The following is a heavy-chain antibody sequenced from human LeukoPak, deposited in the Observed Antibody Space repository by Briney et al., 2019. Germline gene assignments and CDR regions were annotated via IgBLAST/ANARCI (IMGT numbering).Heavy chain of an antibody. CDR1: GGSISSGGYY. Sequence: SQTLSLTCTVSGGSISSGGYYWSWIRQHPGKGLEWIGEINHSGSTSYNPSLKSRVTMLVDTSKHQFSLKLSSVTAADTAVYYCARAVDSWGQGTLVTVSS. J-gene: IGHJ5*01. CDR3: ARAVDS. D-gene: IGHD4-17*01. CDR2: INHSGST. V-gene: IGHV4-31*03.